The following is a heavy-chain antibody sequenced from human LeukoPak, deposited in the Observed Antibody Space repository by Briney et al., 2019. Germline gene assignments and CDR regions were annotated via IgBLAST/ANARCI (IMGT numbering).Heavy chain of an antibody. Sequence: PSESLSLTCTVSGVSISSSSYYWGWLRQPPGKGLEWFVSIYYTRSNYYNPSHKRRTTISVNTSNNLFSLKLSPVTAAGTAVYYCARHVSSGWLFDYWGQGTLVTVSS. D-gene: IGHD6-19*01. CDR1: GVSISSSSYY. V-gene: IGHV4-39*01. CDR2: IYYTRSN. CDR3: ARHVSSGWLFDY. J-gene: IGHJ4*02.